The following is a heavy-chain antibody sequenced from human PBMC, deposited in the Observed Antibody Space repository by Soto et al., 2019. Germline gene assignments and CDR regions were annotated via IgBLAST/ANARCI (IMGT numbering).Heavy chain of an antibody. J-gene: IGHJ4*02. Sequence: QITLKESGPTLVKPTQTLTLTCTFSGFSLSSSGVGVGWIRQPPGKALEWLTFIYWDDDKRYSPSLKSRLTLTKDTSKNQVVLTLTNMDPVDTATYYCARLVVAGITYCFDSWGQGTLLTVSS. CDR3: ARLVVAGITYCFDS. CDR2: IYWDDDK. CDR1: GFSLSSSGVG. D-gene: IGHD2-15*01. V-gene: IGHV2-5*02.